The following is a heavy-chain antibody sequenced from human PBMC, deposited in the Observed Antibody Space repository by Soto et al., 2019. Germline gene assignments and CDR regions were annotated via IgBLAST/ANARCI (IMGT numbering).Heavy chain of an antibody. CDR1: GFTFSRSD. Sequence: QPGGSLRLSCSASGFTFSRSDLHWVRQAPGKGLEWVGRVRSKILTYATAFAEAVRGMSTISRNDSDNTVSLEMRGLKYEDTAIYYCYRHEEARRMVFYGMDVWGQGTTVTVSS. V-gene: IGHV3-73*01. D-gene: IGHD2-8*01. J-gene: IGHJ6*02. CDR2: VRSKILTYAT. CDR3: YRHEEARRMVFYGMDV.